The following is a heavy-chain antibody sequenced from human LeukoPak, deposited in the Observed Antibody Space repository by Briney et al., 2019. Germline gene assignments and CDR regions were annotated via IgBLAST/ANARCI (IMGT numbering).Heavy chain of an antibody. Sequence: GGSLRLSCAASGFTFTNYGMNWVRQAPGKGLEWVSSISSSSSYIYYADSVKGRFTISRDNAKNSLYLQMNSLRAEDTAVYYCARDARAVYDAFDIWGQGTMVTVSS. CDR2: ISSSSSYI. D-gene: IGHD2-15*01. CDR3: ARDARAVYDAFDI. V-gene: IGHV3-21*01. CDR1: GFTFTNYG. J-gene: IGHJ3*02.